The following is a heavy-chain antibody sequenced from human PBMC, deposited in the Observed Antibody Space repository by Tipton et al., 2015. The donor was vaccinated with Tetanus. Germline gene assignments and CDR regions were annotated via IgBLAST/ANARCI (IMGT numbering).Heavy chain of an antibody. J-gene: IGHJ4*02. CDR2: IYYSGST. CDR1: GGSISSGDYY. D-gene: IGHD2-8*01. V-gene: IGHV4-30-4*01. Sequence: TLSLTCTVSGGSISSGDYYWSWIRQPPGKGLEWIGYIYYSGSTYYNPSLKSRVTISVDTSKNQFSLKLSSVTAADTAVYYCARTRGCTNGVCYHYFDYWGQGTLVTVSS. CDR3: ARTRGCTNGVCYHYFDY.